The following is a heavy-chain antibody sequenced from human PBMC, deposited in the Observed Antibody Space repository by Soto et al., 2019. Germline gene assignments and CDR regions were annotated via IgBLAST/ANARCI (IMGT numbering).Heavy chain of an antibody. D-gene: IGHD1-26*01. Sequence: GGSLRLSCAASGFTFSSYAMSWVRQAPGQGLEWVSSITGSGGSTYNADSVKGRFTISRDNSKSTLYLQMNSLRAEDTAVYYCAKHTGSYYYDYVMDVWGQGTTVTVSS. J-gene: IGHJ6*02. CDR2: ITGSGGST. V-gene: IGHV3-23*01. CDR1: GFTFSSYA. CDR3: AKHTGSYYYDYVMDV.